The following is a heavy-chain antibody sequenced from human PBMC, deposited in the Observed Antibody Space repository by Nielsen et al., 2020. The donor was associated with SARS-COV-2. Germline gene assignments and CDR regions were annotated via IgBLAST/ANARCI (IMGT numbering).Heavy chain of an antibody. V-gene: IGHV4-61*01. CDR2: IYYSGST. Sequence: SETLSLTCTVSGGSVSNDIYYWSWIRQPPGKGLEWIGYIYYSGSTNYNPSLKSQVTISLDTSKNQFSLKLSFVAAADTAVYYCARMQVIGYYGLDVWGQGTTVTVSS. CDR1: GGSVSNDIYY. CDR3: ARMQVIGYYGLDV. D-gene: IGHD3-16*02. J-gene: IGHJ6*02.